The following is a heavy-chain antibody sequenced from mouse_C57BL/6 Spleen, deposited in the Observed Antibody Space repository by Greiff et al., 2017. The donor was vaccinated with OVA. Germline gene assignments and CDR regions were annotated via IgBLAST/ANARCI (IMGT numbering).Heavy chain of an antibody. V-gene: IGHV1-39*01. J-gene: IGHJ1*03. D-gene: IGHD1-1*01. CDR1: GYSFTDYN. Sequence: VQLQQSGPELVKPGASVKISCKASGYSFTDYNMNWVKQSNGKSLEWIGVINPNYGTTSYNQKFKGKATLTVDQSSSKAYMQLNSLTSEDSAVYDCERSDYGSSYWYFDVWGTGTTVTVSS. CDR3: ERSDYGSSYWYFDV. CDR2: INPNYGTT.